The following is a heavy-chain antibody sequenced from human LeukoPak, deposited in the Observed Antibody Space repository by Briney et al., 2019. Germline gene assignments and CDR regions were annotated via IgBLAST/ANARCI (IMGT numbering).Heavy chain of an antibody. D-gene: IGHD3-16*02. J-gene: IGHJ4*02. CDR3: ARRDYVWGTYREIDS. CDR1: GFTFNNHW. V-gene: IGHV3-7*01. Sequence: GGSLRLSCAPSGFTFNNHWMSWVRQTPGEGREWVANIKQDGSEKYYVDSVKARFTISRDNAENSLYLQLDSLRSEATAVYYCARRDYVWGTYREIDSWGQGTLVTVSS. CDR2: IKQDGSEK.